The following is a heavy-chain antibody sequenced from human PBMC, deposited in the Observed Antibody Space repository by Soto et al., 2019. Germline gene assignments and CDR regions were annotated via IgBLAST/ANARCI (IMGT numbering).Heavy chain of an antibody. J-gene: IGHJ6*02. Sequence: GESLKISCKGSGYSFTSYWIGWVRQMPGKGLEWMGIIYPGDSDTRYSPSFQGQVTISADKSISTAYLQWSSLKASDTAMYYCARLSAAGNLGGYYGMDVWGQGXTVTVYS. V-gene: IGHV5-51*01. CDR1: GYSFTSYW. CDR3: ARLSAAGNLGGYYGMDV. CDR2: IYPGDSDT. D-gene: IGHD6-13*01.